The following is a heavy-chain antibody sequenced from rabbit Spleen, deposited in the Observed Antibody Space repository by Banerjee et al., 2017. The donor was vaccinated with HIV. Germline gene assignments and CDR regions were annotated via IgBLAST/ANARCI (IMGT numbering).Heavy chain of an antibody. Sequence: QEQLVESGGGLVKPEGSLKLSCTASGFSFSNKVVMCWVRQAPGKGLEWIACINAITGKPVYATWAKGRFTIAKTSSTTVSLQMTSLTAADTATYFCARETSSGWGVVLYYFNLWGPGTLVTVS. CDR1: GFSFSNKVV. CDR2: INAITGKP. V-gene: IGHV1S45*01. D-gene: IGHD4-1*01. J-gene: IGHJ4*01. CDR3: ARETSSGWGVVLYYFNL.